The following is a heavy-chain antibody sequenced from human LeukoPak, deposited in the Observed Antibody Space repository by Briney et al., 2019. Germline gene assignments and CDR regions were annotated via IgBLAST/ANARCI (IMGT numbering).Heavy chain of an antibody. Sequence: ASVNVSCKASGYTFTSYGISWVRQAPGQGLEWMGWISAYNGNTNYAQKLQGRVTMTTDTSSSTAYMELRSLRSDDTAVYYCARDLMWEPRDPTDYWGQGTLVTVSS. J-gene: IGHJ4*02. CDR3: ARDLMWEPRDPTDY. D-gene: IGHD1-26*01. CDR2: ISAYNGNT. CDR1: GYTFTSYG. V-gene: IGHV1-18*01.